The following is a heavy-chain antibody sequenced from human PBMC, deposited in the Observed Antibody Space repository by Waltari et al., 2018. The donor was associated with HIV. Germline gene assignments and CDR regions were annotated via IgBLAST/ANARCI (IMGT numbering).Heavy chain of an antibody. CDR3: ARARRVSRGQYCSTTSCLPHYYYYYDMDV. D-gene: IGHD2-2*01. J-gene: IGHJ6*02. CDR2: INHSGST. CDR1: GGSFSGSY. V-gene: IGHV4-34*01. Sequence: QVQLRQWGAGLLKPSETLSLTCAVYGGSFSGSYWSWIRQPPGKGLEWIGEINHSGSTNYNPSLKSRVTISVDTSKNQFSLKLTSVTAADTAVFYCARARRVSRGQYCSTTSCLPHYYYYYDMDVWGQGTTVTVSS.